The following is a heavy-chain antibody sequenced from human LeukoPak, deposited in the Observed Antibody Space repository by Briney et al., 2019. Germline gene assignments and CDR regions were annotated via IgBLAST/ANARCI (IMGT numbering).Heavy chain of an antibody. CDR3: AKDRPNFYENSGHYYRRDGDS. D-gene: IGHD3-22*01. J-gene: IGHJ5*01. CDR1: EFTFSSYE. Sequence: GGSLRLSCAASEFTFSSYEMNWVRQAPGKGPEWVSYISSSGSLIFYADSVKGRFTSSRDNAKNSLYLQMNSLRAEDTAIYYCAKDRPNFYENSGHYYRRDGDSWGQGTLVTVSS. V-gene: IGHV3-48*03. CDR2: ISSSGSLI.